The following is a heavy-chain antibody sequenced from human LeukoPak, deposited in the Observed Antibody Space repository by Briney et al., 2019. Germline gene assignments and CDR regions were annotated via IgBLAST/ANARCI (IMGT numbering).Heavy chain of an antibody. J-gene: IGHJ2*01. D-gene: IGHD4-23*01. CDR2: ISSSSSYI. Sequence: PGGSLRLSCAASGFTFSSYSMTWVRQAPGKGLEWVSSISSSSSYIYYADSVKGRFTISRDNAKNSLYLQMNSLRAEDTAVYYCANAITTVVTDWYFGLWGRGTLVTVSS. CDR1: GFTFSSYS. CDR3: ANAITTVVTDWYFGL. V-gene: IGHV3-21*01.